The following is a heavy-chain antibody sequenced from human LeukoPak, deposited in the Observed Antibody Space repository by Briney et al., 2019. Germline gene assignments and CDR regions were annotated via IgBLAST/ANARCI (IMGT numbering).Heavy chain of an antibody. V-gene: IGHV1-8*01. CDR1: GYTLTSYA. CDR2: INPNSGRT. Sequence: VKFYCTASGYTLTSYAITWVRQATRQGSEWMGWINPNSGRTGYAPNFQGRITITRNTSISTAYMELSSLRSEDTAVYYCARETSSRYFDYWGQGTLVTVSS. CDR3: ARETSSRYFDY. J-gene: IGHJ4*02.